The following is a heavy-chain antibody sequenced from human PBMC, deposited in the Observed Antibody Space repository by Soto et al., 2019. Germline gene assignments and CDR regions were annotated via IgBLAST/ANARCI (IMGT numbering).Heavy chain of an antibody. V-gene: IGHV4-39*01. CDR1: GVSIHNSHSF. CDR3: GRVVEGATRHTDPDS. CDR2: VYHNGGA. Sequence: LSLTCTVSGVSIHNSHSFWAWIRQPPGKGLQFIASVYHNGGAHYNSSLKSRVTISVDTANNQVSLRMRSLTAADTAFYYCGRVVEGATRHTDPDSWGQGILVTVSS. J-gene: IGHJ5*01. D-gene: IGHD2-21*01.